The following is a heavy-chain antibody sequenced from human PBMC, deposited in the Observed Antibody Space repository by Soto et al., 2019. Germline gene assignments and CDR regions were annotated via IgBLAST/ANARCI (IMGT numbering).Heavy chain of an antibody. V-gene: IGHV1-69*08. CDR2: IIPILGIA. CDR3: ARDLHRSGPATNWFDP. J-gene: IGHJ5*02. CDR1: GGTFSSYT. Sequence: QVQLVQSGAEVKKPGSSVKVSCKASGGTFSSYTISWVRQAPGQVLEWMGRIIPILGIANYAQKFQGRVTITADKSTSTAYMELSSLRSEDTAVYCCARDLHRSGPATNWFDPWGQGTLVTVSS.